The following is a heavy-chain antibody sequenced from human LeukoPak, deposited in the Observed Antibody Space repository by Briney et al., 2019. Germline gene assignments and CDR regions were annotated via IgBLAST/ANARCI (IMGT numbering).Heavy chain of an antibody. CDR2: IGISSNKI. D-gene: IGHD6-6*01. V-gene: IGHV3-21*01. CDR1: GFTLRSYT. J-gene: IGHJ3*02. CDR3: ARDHSSSYDAFDI. Sequence: GGSLRLSCAASGFTLRSYTMNWVRQAPGKGLEWVSSIGISSNKIYYADSVKGRFIISRDNAKNSVYLQMNSLRAEDTAVYYCARDHSSSYDAFDIWGQGTMVTVSS.